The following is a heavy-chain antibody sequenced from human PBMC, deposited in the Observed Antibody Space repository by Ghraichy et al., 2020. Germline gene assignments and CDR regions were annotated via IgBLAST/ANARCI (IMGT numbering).Heavy chain of an antibody. V-gene: IGHV3-23*01. CDR2: ISGSGGST. CDR3: AKDWDFWSGPIDY. J-gene: IGHJ4*02. CDR1: GFTFSSYA. D-gene: IGHD3-3*01. Sequence: SLRLSCAASGFTFSSYAMSWVRQAPGKGLEWVSAISGSGGSTYYADSVKGRFTISRDNSKNTLYLQMNSLRAEDTAVYYCAKDWDFWSGPIDYWGQGTLVTVSS.